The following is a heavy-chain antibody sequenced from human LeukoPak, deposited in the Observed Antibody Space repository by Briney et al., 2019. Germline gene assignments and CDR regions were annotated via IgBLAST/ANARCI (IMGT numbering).Heavy chain of an antibody. CDR1: GGSFSGYY. J-gene: IGHJ4*02. D-gene: IGHD1-7*01. CDR3: AKDLELELPLYFDY. Sequence: PSETLSLTCAVYGGSFSGYYWSWIRQPPGKGLEWIGEINHSGSTNYNPSLKSRVTISVDTSKNQFSLKLSSVTAADTAVYYCAKDLELELPLYFDYWGQGTLVTVSS. V-gene: IGHV4-34*01. CDR2: INHSGST.